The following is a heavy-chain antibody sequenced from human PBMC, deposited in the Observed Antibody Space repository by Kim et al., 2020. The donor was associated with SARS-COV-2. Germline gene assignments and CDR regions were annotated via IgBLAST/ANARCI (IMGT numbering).Heavy chain of an antibody. D-gene: IGHD3-3*01. V-gene: IGHV4-31*03. CDR1: GGSISSGGYY. Sequence: SETLSLTCTVSGGSISSGGYYWSWIRQHPGKGLEWIGYIYYSGSTYYNPSLKSRVTISVDTSKNQFSLKLSSVTAADTAVYYCARDRGITIFGVVIVDAFDIWGQGTMVTDSS. CDR3: ARDRGITIFGVVIVDAFDI. CDR2: IYYSGST. J-gene: IGHJ3*02.